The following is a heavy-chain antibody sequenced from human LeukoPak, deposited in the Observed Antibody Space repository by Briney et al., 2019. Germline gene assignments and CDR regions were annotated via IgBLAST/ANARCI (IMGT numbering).Heavy chain of an antibody. J-gene: IGHJ4*02. Sequence: PGGSLRLSCAASGFTFSSYAMSWVRQAPGKGLEWVSAISGSGGSTYYADSVKGRFTISRDNSKNTLYLQMNSLRVEDTAIYYCAKGAGAVCGTSTCYSRVFDYWGQGILVTVSS. V-gene: IGHV3-23*01. CDR3: AKGAGAVCGTSTCYSRVFDY. CDR2: ISGSGGST. D-gene: IGHD2-2*01. CDR1: GFTFSSYA.